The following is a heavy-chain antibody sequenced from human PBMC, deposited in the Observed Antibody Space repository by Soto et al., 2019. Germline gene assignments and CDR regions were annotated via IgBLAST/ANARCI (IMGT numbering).Heavy chain of an antibody. Sequence: GGSLRLSCAASGFTFSSSAMHWVRQAPGKGLEWVAVISYDGSNKYYADSVKGRFTISRDNSKNTLYLQMNSLRAEDTAVYYCATGYSSGWYDFFDYWGQGTLVTVSS. V-gene: IGHV3-30-3*01. J-gene: IGHJ4*02. D-gene: IGHD6-19*01. CDR3: ATGYSSGWYDFFDY. CDR1: GFTFSSSA. CDR2: ISYDGSNK.